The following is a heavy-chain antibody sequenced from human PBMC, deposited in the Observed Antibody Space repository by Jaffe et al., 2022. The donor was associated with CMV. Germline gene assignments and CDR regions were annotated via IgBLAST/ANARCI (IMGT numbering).Heavy chain of an antibody. CDR3: AREPLGGSYYRVGFDY. J-gene: IGHJ4*02. Sequence: EVQLVESGGGLVQPGGSLRLSCAASGFTFSSYWMSWVRQAPGKGLEWVANIKQDGSEKYYVDSVKGRFTISRDNAKNSLYLQMNSLRAEDTAVYYCAREPLGGSYYRVGFDYWGQGTLVTVSS. CDR1: GFTFSSYW. D-gene: IGHD1-26*01. V-gene: IGHV3-7*03. CDR2: IKQDGSEK.